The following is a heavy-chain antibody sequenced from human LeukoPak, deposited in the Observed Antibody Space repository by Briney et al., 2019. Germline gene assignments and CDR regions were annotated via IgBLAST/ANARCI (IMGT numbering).Heavy chain of an antibody. CDR1: GFTFSSYA. CDR3: AKRGTSSGWYSFDY. J-gene: IGHJ4*02. D-gene: IGHD6-19*01. V-gene: IGHV3-23*01. CDR2: ISGSGGST. Sequence: GGSLRLSCAASGFTFSSYAMSWVRQAPGKGLEWVSSISGSGGSTYYADSVKGRFTISRDNSKNTLYLQMNSLRAEDTAVYYCAKRGTSSGWYSFDYWGQGTLVTVSS.